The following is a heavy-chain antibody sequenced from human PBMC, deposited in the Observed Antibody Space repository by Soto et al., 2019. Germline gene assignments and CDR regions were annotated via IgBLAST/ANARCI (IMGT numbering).Heavy chain of an antibody. CDR3: ARFITMVRGVTPLYGMDV. CDR1: GGSVSSGSYY. J-gene: IGHJ6*02. V-gene: IGHV4-61*01. Sequence: PSETLSLTCTVSGGSVSSGSYYWSWIRQPPGKGLEWIGYIYYSGNTNYNPSLKSRVTISVDTSKNQFSLKLSSVTAADTAVYYCARFITMVRGVTPLYGMDVWGQGTTVTVSS. CDR2: IYYSGNT. D-gene: IGHD3-10*01.